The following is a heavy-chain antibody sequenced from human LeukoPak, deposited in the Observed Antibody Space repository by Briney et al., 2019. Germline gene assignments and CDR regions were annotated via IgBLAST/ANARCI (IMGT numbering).Heavy chain of an antibody. CDR2: MNPNSGNT. D-gene: IGHD3-22*01. J-gene: IGHJ4*02. CDR3: AREDYYDSGSNDY. V-gene: IGHV1-8*03. Sequence: ASVTVSCKASGYIFTSYDINWVRQATGQGLEWMGWMNPNSGNTGYAQKFQGRVTITRNTSISTVYMELSRLRSEDTAVYYCAREDYYDSGSNDYWGQGTLVTVSS. CDR1: GYIFTSYD.